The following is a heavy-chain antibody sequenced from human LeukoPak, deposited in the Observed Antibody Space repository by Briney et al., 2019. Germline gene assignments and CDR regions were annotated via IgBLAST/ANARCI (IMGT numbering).Heavy chain of an antibody. V-gene: IGHV3-66*02. J-gene: IGHJ4*02. CDR3: ARDWGCTNGVCYHFDY. CDR1: GFTVSSNY. CDR2: IYSGGST. Sequence: GGSLRLSCAASGFTVSSNYMSWVRQAPGKGLEWVSVIYSGGSTYYADSVKGRFTISRDNSKNTLYLQMNSLRAEDTAVYYCARDWGCTNGVCYHFDYWGQGTLVTVSS. D-gene: IGHD2-8*01.